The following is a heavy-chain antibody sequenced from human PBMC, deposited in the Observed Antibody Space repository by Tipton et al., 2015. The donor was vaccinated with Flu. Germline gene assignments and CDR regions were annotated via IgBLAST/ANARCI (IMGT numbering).Heavy chain of an antibody. V-gene: IGHV3-7*04. D-gene: IGHD3-10*01. CDR1: GFTFSTYW. J-gene: IGHJ4*02. CDR3: VRAIAASGSF. Sequence: SLRLSCAASGFTFSTYWVTWVRQAPGEGQEWVAVIKPDGSETHYMGSVKGRFTLSRDNAKNSASLQMSSLRVEDTAVYYCVRAIAASGSFWGQGTLVTVSS. CDR2: IKPDGSET.